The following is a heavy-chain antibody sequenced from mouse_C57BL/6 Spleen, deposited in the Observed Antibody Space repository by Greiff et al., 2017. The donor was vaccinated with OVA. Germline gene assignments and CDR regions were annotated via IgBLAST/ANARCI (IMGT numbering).Heavy chain of an antibody. CDR1: GYTFTSYW. Sequence: QVQLKQPGAELVKPGASVKLSCKASGYTFTSYWMQWVKQRPGQGLEWIGEIDPSDSYTNYNQKFKGKATLTVDTSSSTAYMQLSSLTSEDSAVYYCARGGWLAWFAYWGQGTLVTVSA. V-gene: IGHV1-50*01. CDR3: ARGGWLAWFAY. CDR2: IDPSDSYT. D-gene: IGHD2-3*01. J-gene: IGHJ3*01.